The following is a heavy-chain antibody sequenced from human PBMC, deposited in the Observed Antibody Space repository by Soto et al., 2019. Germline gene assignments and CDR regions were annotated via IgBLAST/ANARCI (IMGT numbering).Heavy chain of an antibody. CDR2: ISSFNGT. D-gene: IGHD2-2*01. CDR1: GFACSSYG. Sequence: QGQLVQSGAEVKKSGAAVRVSCRASGFACSSYGINRVRQAPGQGLEWLGRISSFNGTRYAQKFQGRVTMTTDTPTTTAYLELRGLKSDDTAVYYCARDLRGFCTSGNCYGDFAYWGQRTLIAVSS. J-gene: IGHJ4*02. V-gene: IGHV1-18*01. CDR3: ARDLRGFCTSGNCYGDFAY.